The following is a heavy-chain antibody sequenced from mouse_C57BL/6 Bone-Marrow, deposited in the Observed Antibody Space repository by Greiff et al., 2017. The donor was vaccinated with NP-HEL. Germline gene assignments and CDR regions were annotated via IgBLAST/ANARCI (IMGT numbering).Heavy chain of an antibody. V-gene: IGHV5-15*04. CDR1: GFTFSDYG. J-gene: IGHJ4*01. D-gene: IGHD3-3*01. CDR3: ARQGPYYAMDY. Sequence: EVKLVESGGGLVQPGGSLKLSCAASGFTFSDYGMAWVRQAPRKGPEWVAFISNLAYSIYYADTVTGRFTISRENAKNTQYLEMSSLRSEDTARYYCARQGPYYAMDYWGQGTSVTVSS. CDR2: ISNLAYSI.